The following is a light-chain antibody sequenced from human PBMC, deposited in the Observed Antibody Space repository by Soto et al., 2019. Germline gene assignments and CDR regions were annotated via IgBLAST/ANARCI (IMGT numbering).Light chain of an antibody. CDR2: DVT. V-gene: IGLV2-14*01. CDR3: SSYRTGGSYV. CDR1: STYVGDYNS. Sequence: QSVLTQPASVSESPGLSIALSCTGTSTYVGDYNSVSWYQQHPGKAPKLVIYDVTSRPSGVSNRFSGSKSGNTASLTISGLQAEDEGDYYCSSYRTGGSYVFGTGTKVTVL. J-gene: IGLJ1*01.